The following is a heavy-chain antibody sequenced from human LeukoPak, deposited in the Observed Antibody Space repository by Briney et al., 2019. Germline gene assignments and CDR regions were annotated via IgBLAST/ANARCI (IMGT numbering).Heavy chain of an antibody. D-gene: IGHD3-3*01. CDR1: GFTFSSYW. Sequence: GGSLRLSCAASGFTFSSYWMSWVRQAPGKGLEWVANINQDGSEKYYVDSVKGRFTISRDNAKNSLYLQMNSLRAEDTAVYYCARAAGDYDFWSGYYRGCDYWGQGTLVTVSS. CDR2: INQDGSEK. V-gene: IGHV3-7*01. J-gene: IGHJ4*02. CDR3: ARAAGDYDFWSGYYRGCDY.